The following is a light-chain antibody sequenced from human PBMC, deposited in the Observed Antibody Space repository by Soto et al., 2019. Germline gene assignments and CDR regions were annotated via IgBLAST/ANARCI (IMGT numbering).Light chain of an antibody. CDR3: QQLNSYLPPIT. CDR1: QGISSY. J-gene: IGKJ5*01. CDR2: AAS. Sequence: IPLTQSPSSLSASLLDRVTIXFRASQGISSYLAWYQQKPGKAPKLLIYAASTLQSGVPSRFSGSGSGTDFTLTISSLQPEDFATYYCQQLNSYLPPITFGQGTRLEIK. V-gene: IGKV1-9*01.